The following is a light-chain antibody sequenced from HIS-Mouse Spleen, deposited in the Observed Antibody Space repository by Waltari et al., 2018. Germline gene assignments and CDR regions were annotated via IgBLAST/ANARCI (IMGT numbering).Light chain of an antibody. Sequence: SYSLTQPPPASVSPGQTARITSSADALPKKYGYWYQQKSGQAPVLVIYEDSKRPSGIPERFSGSSSGTMATLTISGAQVEDEADYYCYSTDSSGNHRVFGGGTKLTVL. CDR1: ALPKKY. CDR3: YSTDSSGNHRV. V-gene: IGLV3-10*01. J-gene: IGLJ2*01. CDR2: EDS.